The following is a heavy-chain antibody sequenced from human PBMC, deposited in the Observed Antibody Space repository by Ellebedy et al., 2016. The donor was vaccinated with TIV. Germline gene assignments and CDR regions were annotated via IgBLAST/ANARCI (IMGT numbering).Heavy chain of an antibody. CDR2: INHSGST. J-gene: IGHJ4*02. Sequence: GSLRLXXAASGFTFSSYAMSWIRQPPGKGLEWIGEINHSGSTNYNPCLKSRVTISVDTSKNQFSLKLSSVTAADTAVYYCARGGYSYGYYYWGQGTLVTVSS. CDR1: GFTFSSYA. V-gene: IGHV4-34*01. CDR3: ARGGYSYGYYY. D-gene: IGHD5-18*01.